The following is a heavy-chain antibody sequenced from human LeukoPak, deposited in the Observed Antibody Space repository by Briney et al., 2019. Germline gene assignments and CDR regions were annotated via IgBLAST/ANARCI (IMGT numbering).Heavy chain of an antibody. CDR2: FDPEDGET. D-gene: IGHD2-15*01. V-gene: IGHV1-24*01. CDR3: ARGLADCSGGSCYSFPLYYYYYGMDV. Sequence: ASVKVSCKVSGYTLTELSMHWVRQAPGKGLEWMGGFDPEDGETIYAQKFQGRVTMTEDTSTDTAYMELSSLRSEDTAVYYCARGLADCSGGSCYSFPLYYYYYGMDVWGQGTTVTVSS. J-gene: IGHJ6*02. CDR1: GYTLTELS.